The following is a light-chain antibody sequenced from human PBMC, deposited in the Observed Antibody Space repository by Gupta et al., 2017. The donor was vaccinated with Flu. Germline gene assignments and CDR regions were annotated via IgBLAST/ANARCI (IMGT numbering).Light chain of an antibody. Sequence: DIQMTQSPSSLSASVGDRVTTTCRASQSISIYLNWYQQKPGKAPKHLIYPASSLQSGVPSRFSGSGSGTDFTLTISSLQPADFATYYCQQTYSNPSLPFGGGTKVEIK. V-gene: IGKV1-39*01. J-gene: IGKJ4*01. CDR1: QSISIY. CDR3: QQTYSNPSLP. CDR2: PAS.